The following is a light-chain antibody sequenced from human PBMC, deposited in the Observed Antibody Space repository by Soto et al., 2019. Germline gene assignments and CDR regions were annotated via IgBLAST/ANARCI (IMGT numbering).Light chain of an antibody. CDR1: QSVLYSSNNKNY. J-gene: IGKJ1*01. CDR2: WAS. V-gene: IGKV4-1*01. Sequence: DIVMTQSPDSLAVSLGERATINCKSSQSVLYSSNNKNYLAWYQQKAGQPPKLLIYWASTRESGFPDRFSGGGSGTDFTLTISSLQAEDVAVYYCQQHYNTPWTFGQGTKVEI. CDR3: QQHYNTPWT.